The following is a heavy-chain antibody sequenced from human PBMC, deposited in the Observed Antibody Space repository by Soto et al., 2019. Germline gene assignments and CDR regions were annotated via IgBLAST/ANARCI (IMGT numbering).Heavy chain of an antibody. CDR3: ASPKYSSSWSTKYFQH. CDR1: GGTFSSYA. V-gene: IGHV1-69*13. CDR2: IIPIFGTA. Sequence: GASVKVSCKASGGTFSSYAISWVRQAPGQGLEWMGGIIPIFGTANYAQKFQGRVTITADESTSTAYMELSSLRSEDTAVYYCASPKYSSSWSTKYFQHWGQGTLVTVSS. D-gene: IGHD6-13*01. J-gene: IGHJ1*01.